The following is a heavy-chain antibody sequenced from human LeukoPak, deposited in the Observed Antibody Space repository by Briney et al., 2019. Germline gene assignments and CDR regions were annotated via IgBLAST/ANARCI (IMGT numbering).Heavy chain of an antibody. D-gene: IGHD3-9*01. V-gene: IGHV3-48*04. CDR1: GFTFSSYS. CDR2: ISSASGSI. Sequence: GGSLRLSCAASGFTFSSYSMNWVRQAPGKGLEWVSYISSASGSIYYADSVKGRFTISRDNAKNSLYLQMNSLRAEDTAVYYCAREGGDDILTGPDAFDIWGQGTMVTVSS. CDR3: AREGGDDILTGPDAFDI. J-gene: IGHJ3*02.